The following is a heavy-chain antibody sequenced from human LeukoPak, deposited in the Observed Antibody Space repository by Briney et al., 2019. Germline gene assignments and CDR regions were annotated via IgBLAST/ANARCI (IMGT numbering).Heavy chain of an antibody. Sequence: ASVKVSCKASVYTVTGYYMHMVRQAPGQGLEWMGWINPSSGGTNYAQKFQGSVTMTRDTSISTDYMELSRLRSDDTAVYYCARRDWYYMDVWGKGTTVTVSS. CDR3: ARRDWYYMDV. D-gene: IGHD2-21*01. CDR1: VYTVTGYY. J-gene: IGHJ6*03. CDR2: INPSSGGT. V-gene: IGHV1-2*02.